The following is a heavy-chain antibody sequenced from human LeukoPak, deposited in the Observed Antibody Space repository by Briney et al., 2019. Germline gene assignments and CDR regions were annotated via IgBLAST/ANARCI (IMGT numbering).Heavy chain of an antibody. Sequence: ASVKVSCKASGYTFTGYYMHWVRQAPGQGLEWVGWINPNSGGTNYAQKFQGRVTMTRDTSISTAYMELSRLRSDDTAVYYCARAPELWFGESDYWGQGTLVTVSS. V-gene: IGHV1-2*02. J-gene: IGHJ4*02. D-gene: IGHD3-10*01. CDR3: ARAPELWFGESDY. CDR2: INPNSGGT. CDR1: GYTFTGYY.